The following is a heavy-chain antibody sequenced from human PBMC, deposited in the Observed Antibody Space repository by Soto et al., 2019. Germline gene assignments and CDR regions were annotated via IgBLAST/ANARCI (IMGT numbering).Heavy chain of an antibody. D-gene: IGHD4-17*01. CDR3: ARDADYGDDPSEDPGYYFDY. CDR1: GLTFSNYA. J-gene: IGHJ4*02. CDR2: IWYDGSIK. V-gene: IGHV3-33*01. Sequence: QVQLVESGGGVVQPGRSLRLSCAASGLTFSNYAMHWVRQAPGKGLEWVAVIWYDGSIKYYADSVKGRFTISRDNSKNTLQPQMNSLRAEGTAVYYCARDADYGDDPSEDPGYYFDYWGQGTLVAVSS.